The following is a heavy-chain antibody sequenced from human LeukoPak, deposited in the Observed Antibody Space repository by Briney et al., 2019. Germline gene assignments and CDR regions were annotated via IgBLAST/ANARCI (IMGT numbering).Heavy chain of an antibody. J-gene: IGHJ4*02. Sequence: GASVKVSCKASGYTFTGYYMHWVRQAPGQGLEWMGWINPNSGDTNYAQKFQGRVTMTRDTSISTAYMELSRLRSDDTAVYYCARGSGSYLGLFDYWGQGTLVTVSS. D-gene: IGHD1-26*01. CDR3: ARGSGSYLGLFDY. CDR1: GYTFTGYY. CDR2: INPNSGDT. V-gene: IGHV1-2*02.